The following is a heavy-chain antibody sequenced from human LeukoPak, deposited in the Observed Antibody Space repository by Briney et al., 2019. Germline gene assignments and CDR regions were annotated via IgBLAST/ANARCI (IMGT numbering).Heavy chain of an antibody. D-gene: IGHD2-2*01. J-gene: IGHJ5*02. CDR2: INPNSGGT. Sequence: ASVKVSCKASGYTFTGYYMHWVRQAPGQGPEWMGWINPNSGGTNYAQKFQGRVTMTRDTSISTAYMELSRLRSDDTAVYYCARGTSPRGYCSSTSCYENWFDPWGQGTLVTVSS. CDR3: ARGTSPRGYCSSTSCYENWFDP. V-gene: IGHV1-2*02. CDR1: GYTFTGYY.